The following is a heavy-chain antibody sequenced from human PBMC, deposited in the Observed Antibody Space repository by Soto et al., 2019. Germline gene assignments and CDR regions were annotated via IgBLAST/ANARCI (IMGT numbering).Heavy chain of an antibody. CDR1: GFTLSGYA. V-gene: IGHV3-64*01. CDR3: ARRARPYFYYMDV. Sequence: PGGSLRLSCAASGFTLSGYAMDWVRQAPGKGLEYVSGISSNGVGTYYANSVQGRFTISRDNSKNTVYLQMVSLRPEDMAVYYCARRARPYFYYMDVWGKGTTVTVSS. J-gene: IGHJ6*03. CDR2: ISSNGVGT. D-gene: IGHD6-6*01.